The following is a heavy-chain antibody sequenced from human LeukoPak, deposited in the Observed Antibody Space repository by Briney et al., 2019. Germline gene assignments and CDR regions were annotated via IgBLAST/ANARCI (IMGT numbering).Heavy chain of an antibody. CDR1: GGSVSSNSSA. Sequence: SQTLSLTCAISGGSVSSNSSAWNWIRQSPSRGLEWLGRTCYRSKWYNDYAVSVKSRITVNPDTSKNQFSLQLNSVTPEDTAVYYCARVATCSSTSCYTFWFDPWGQGTLVTVSS. CDR3: ARVATCSSTSCYTFWFDP. CDR2: TCYRSKWYN. J-gene: IGHJ5*02. D-gene: IGHD2-2*02. V-gene: IGHV6-1*01.